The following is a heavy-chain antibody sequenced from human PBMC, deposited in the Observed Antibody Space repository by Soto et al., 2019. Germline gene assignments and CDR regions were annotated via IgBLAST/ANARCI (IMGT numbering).Heavy chain of an antibody. CDR1: GYSFTSYW. J-gene: IGHJ6*02. CDR3: ARHGSSIAARRSFYYYGMDV. V-gene: IGHV5-51*01. Sequence: GETLKLSCKGSGYSFTSYWIGWVRQMPGKGLEWMGIIYPGDSDTRYSPSFQGQVTISADKSISTAYLQWSSLKASDTAMYYCARHGSSIAARRSFYYYGMDVWGQGTTVTVSS. D-gene: IGHD6-6*01. CDR2: IYPGDSDT.